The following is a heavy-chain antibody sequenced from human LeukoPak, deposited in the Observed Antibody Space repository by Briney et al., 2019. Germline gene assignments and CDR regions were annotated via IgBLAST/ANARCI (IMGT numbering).Heavy chain of an antibody. J-gene: IGHJ6*02. Sequence: KPSETLSLTCAVYGRSFSGYYWSWIRQPPGKGLEWIGEINHSGSTNYNPSLKSRVTISVDTSKNQFSLKLSSVTAADTAVYYCARAYSSSWYADYYYGMDVWGQGTTVTVSS. CDR1: GRSFSGYY. CDR3: ARAYSSSWYADYYYGMDV. CDR2: INHSGST. D-gene: IGHD6-13*01. V-gene: IGHV4-34*01.